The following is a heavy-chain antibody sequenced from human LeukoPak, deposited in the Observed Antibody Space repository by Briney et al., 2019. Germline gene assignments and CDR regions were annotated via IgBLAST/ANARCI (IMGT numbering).Heavy chain of an antibody. D-gene: IGHD2-15*01. CDR2: ISSSSYI. CDR1: GLTFSSYS. V-gene: IGHV3-21*01. Sequence: GGSLRLSCAASGLTFSSYSMNWVRQAPGKGLEWVSSISSSSYIYYADSVKGRFTISRDNAKNSLYLQMNSLRAKDTAVYYCARDHLFGYCSGGSCYGGQGTLVTVSS. CDR3: ARDHLFGYCSGGSCY. J-gene: IGHJ4*02.